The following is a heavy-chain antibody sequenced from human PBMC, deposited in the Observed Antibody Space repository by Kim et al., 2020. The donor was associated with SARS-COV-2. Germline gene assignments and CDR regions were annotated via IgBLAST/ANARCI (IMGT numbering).Heavy chain of an antibody. V-gene: IGHV4-31*03. CDR2: ISYSGNP. CDR1: GGSIRSGGKF. J-gene: IGHJ4*02. D-gene: IGHD2-2*01. Sequence: SETLSLTCSVSGGSIRSGGKFWNWNRQHPAKGLEWIGYISYSGNPHSSPSLRSRVSISLKTSENQFSLELTSVTAADTAVYYCARGQPLDYWGQGILVTV. CDR3: ARGQPLDY.